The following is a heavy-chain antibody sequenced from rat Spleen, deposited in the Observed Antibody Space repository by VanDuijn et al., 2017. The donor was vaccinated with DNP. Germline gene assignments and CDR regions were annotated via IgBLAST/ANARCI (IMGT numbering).Heavy chain of an antibody. CDR1: GITFSDHN. V-gene: IGHV5-7*01. D-gene: IGHD3-8*01. J-gene: IGHJ4*01. Sequence: EVQLVESGGGLVRPGGSLKLSCAVSGITFSDHNMAWVRQAPAKGLEWVATISYNGGSPYYRDSVKGRFTISRDNAQSTLYRQMDSLRSEDTATYYCARHRTIMPYYYAMDAWGQGASVTVSS. CDR3: ARHRTIMPYYYAMDA. CDR2: ISYNGGSP.